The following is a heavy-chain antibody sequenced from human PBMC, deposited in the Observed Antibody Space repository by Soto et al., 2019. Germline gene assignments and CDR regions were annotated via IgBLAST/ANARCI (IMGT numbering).Heavy chain of an antibody. D-gene: IGHD1-26*01. V-gene: IGHV3-21*01. J-gene: IGHJ3*02. CDR1: GFTFSSYS. CDR2: ISSSSSYI. CDR3: ARSRTTTSPRDAFDI. Sequence: PGGSLRLSCAASGFTFSSYSMNWVRQAPGKGLEWVSSISSSSSYIYYADSVKGRFTISRDNAKNSLYLQMNSLRAEGTAVYYCARSRTTTSPRDAFDIWGRGTMVTVSS.